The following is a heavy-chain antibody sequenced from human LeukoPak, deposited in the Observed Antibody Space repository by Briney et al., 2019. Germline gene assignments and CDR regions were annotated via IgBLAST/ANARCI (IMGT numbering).Heavy chain of an antibody. CDR2: IYYSGST. V-gene: IGHV4-59*08. Sequence: SETLSLTCTVSGGSISSYYWSWIRQPPGKGLDWIGYIYYSGSTNYNPSLKSRVTISVDTSKNQFSLKLSSVTAADTAVYYCARASITMVRGVPGWFDPWGQGTLVTVSS. J-gene: IGHJ5*02. D-gene: IGHD3-10*01. CDR1: GGSISSYY. CDR3: ARASITMVRGVPGWFDP.